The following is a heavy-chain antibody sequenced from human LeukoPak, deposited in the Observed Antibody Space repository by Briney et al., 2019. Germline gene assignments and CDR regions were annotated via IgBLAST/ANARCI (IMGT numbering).Heavy chain of an antibody. J-gene: IGHJ6*03. D-gene: IGHD3-10*01. CDR1: GGSISSYY. Sequence: SETLSLTCTVSGGSISSYYWSWIRQPPGKGLEWIGYIYYSGSTNYNPSLKSRVTISVDTSKNQFSLKLSSVTAADTAVYYCARGRDITMVRGVPDYYYYMDVWGKGTTVTISS. CDR2: IYYSGST. CDR3: ARGRDITMVRGVPDYYYYMDV. V-gene: IGHV4-59*01.